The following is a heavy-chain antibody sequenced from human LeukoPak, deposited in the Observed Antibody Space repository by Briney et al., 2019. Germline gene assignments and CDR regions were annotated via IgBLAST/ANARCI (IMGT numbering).Heavy chain of an antibody. J-gene: IGHJ4*02. V-gene: IGHV3-11*04. Sequence: PGGSLRLSCAASGFTFSDYYMSWIRQAPGKGLEWVSYISSSGSTIYYAGSVKGRFTISRDNAKNSLYLQMNSLRAEDTAVYYCARDRLGLSTTCSDYWGQGTLVTVSS. CDR3: ARDRLGLSTTCSDY. CDR1: GFTFSDYY. CDR2: ISSSGSTI. D-gene: IGHD7-27*01.